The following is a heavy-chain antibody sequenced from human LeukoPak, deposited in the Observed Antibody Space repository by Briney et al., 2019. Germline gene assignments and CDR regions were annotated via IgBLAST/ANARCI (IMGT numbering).Heavy chain of an antibody. Sequence: SETLSLTCTVSGGSVSSGCYYWSWIRQPPGKGLEWIGYIYYSGSTNYNPSLKSRVTISVDTSKNQFSLKLSSVTAADTAVYYCARATKVSSSSWYPGLNYGMDVWGKGTTVTVSS. J-gene: IGHJ6*04. V-gene: IGHV4-61*01. CDR2: IYYSGST. CDR3: ARATKVSSSSWYPGLNYGMDV. CDR1: GGSVSSGCYY. D-gene: IGHD6-13*01.